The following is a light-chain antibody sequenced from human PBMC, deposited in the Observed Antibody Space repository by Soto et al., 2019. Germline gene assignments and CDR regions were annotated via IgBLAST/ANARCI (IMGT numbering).Light chain of an antibody. V-gene: IGLV1-40*01. CDR1: SSNIGAGSD. J-gene: IGLJ1*01. CDR2: ANI. CDR3: QSYDYSLSGYV. Sequence: QSVLTQPPSVSGAPGQRVTLSCPGSSSNIGAGSDVHWYQPLPGTVPKLLIFANINRPSGVPDRFSASKSGTSASLAITGLQADDEADYYCQSYDYSLSGYVFGTGTKLTVL.